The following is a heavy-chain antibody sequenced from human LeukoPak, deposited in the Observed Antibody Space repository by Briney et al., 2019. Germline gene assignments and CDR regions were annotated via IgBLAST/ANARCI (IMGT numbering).Heavy chain of an antibody. J-gene: IGHJ4*02. CDR3: AREWGLESSGYYYAY. D-gene: IGHD3-22*01. Sequence: SVKVSCKASGGTFSRFTISWVRQAPGQGFEWMGGITPIFGTANFAQKFQGRVSITADESTSTAFMELSSLRSEHTAVYYCAREWGLESSGYYYAYWGQGTLVTVSS. V-gene: IGHV1-69*01. CDR2: ITPIFGTA. CDR1: GGTFSRFT.